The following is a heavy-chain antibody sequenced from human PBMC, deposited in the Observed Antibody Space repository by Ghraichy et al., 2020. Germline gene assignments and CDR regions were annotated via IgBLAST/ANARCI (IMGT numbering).Heavy chain of an antibody. CDR1: GGSFSGSY. D-gene: IGHD1-26*01. CDR3: ARGQSGSYFRAYYFDF. CDR2: INHSGST. J-gene: IGHJ4*02. Sequence: SQTLSLTCAVYGGSFSGSYWSWIRQPPGKGLEWIGEINHSGSTNYNPSLKSRVTISVDTSRNQFSLNLSSLTAADTAVYYCARGQSGSYFRAYYFDFWAQGALVTVSS. V-gene: IGHV4-34*01.